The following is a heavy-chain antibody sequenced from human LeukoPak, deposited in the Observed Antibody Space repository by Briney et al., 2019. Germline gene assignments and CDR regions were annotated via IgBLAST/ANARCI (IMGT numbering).Heavy chain of an antibody. CDR1: DDSITMYY. CDR2: IYYSGST. CDR3: ARSPGGFTMIVVVIGYYFDY. V-gene: IGHV4-39*07. J-gene: IGHJ4*02. Sequence: SETLSLTCSVSDDSITMYYWGWIRQPPGKGLEWIGSIYYSGSTYYNPSLKSRVTISVDTSKNQFSLKLSSVTAADTAVYYCARSPGGFTMIVVVIGYYFDYWGQGTLVTVSS. D-gene: IGHD3-22*01.